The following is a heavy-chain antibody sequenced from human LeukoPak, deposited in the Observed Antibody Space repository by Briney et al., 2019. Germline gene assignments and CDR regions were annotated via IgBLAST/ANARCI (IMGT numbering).Heavy chain of an antibody. J-gene: IGHJ4*02. V-gene: IGHV1-2*06. Sequence: VASVKVSCKASGYTFTGYYMHWVRQAPGQGPEWMGRINPNSGGTNYAQKFQGRVTMTRDTSISTAYMELSRLRSDDTAVYYCARAPSYHEEGYYFDYWGQGTLVTVSS. CDR1: GYTFTGYY. CDR2: INPNSGGT. D-gene: IGHD3-10*01. CDR3: ARAPSYHEEGYYFDY.